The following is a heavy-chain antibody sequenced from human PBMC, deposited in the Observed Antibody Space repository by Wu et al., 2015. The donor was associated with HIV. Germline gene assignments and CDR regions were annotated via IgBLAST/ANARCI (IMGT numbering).Heavy chain of an antibody. CDR1: GYTFTSYD. V-gene: IGHV1-8*01. CDR3: ARAYYYDYTGYQRADAFDI. CDR2: VNPKSGNT. Sequence: QVQLVQSGTEVKRPGASLKVSCKASGYTFTSYDINWVRQATGQGLEWMGWVNPKSGNTGYAQKFQGRVTMTRNTSITTAYMELRSLRSDDTAIYYCARAYYYDYTGYQRADAFDIWGQGTMVTVSS. J-gene: IGHJ3*02. D-gene: IGHD3-22*01.